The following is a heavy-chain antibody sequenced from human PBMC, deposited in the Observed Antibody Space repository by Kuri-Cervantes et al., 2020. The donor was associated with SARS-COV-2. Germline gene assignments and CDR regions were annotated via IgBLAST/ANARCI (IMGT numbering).Heavy chain of an antibody. Sequence: SVKVSCKASGGTLSTYTVTWVRQAPGQGLEWMGRIVPVLRVENYAQKFQGRVTITADKSTNTAYMELTSLRSEDTAVYYCARDSEFTRDAFEIWGQGTMVTVSS. V-gene: IGHV1-69*04. J-gene: IGHJ3*02. CDR3: ARDSEFTRDAFEI. CDR1: GGTLSTYT. D-gene: IGHD1-26*01. CDR2: IVPVLRVE.